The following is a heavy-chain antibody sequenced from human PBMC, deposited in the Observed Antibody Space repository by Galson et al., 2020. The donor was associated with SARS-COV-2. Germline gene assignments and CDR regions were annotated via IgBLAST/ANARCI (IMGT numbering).Heavy chain of an antibody. CDR3: ARDHWGYCSSTSCANWFDP. J-gene: IGHJ5*02. CDR1: GFTFSDYY. V-gene: IGHV3-11*06. Sequence: GESLKISCAASGFTFSDYYMSWIRQAPGKGLEWVSYISSSSSYTNYADSVKGRFTISRDNAKNSLYLQMNSLRAEDTAVYYCARDHWGYCSSTSCANWFDPWGQGTLVTVSS. D-gene: IGHD2-2*01. CDR2: ISSSSSYT.